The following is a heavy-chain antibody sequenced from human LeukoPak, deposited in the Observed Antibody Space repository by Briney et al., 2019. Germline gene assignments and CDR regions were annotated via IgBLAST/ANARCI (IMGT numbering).Heavy chain of an antibody. Sequence: KPSETLSLTCAVYGGSSSGYYWSWIRQPPGKGLEWIGEINHSGSTNYNPSLKSRVTISVDTSKNQFSLKLSSVTAADTAVYYCARHDHYYYMDVWGKGTTVTISS. CDR3: ARHDHYYYMDV. CDR2: INHSGST. V-gene: IGHV4-34*01. J-gene: IGHJ6*03. CDR1: GGSSSGYY.